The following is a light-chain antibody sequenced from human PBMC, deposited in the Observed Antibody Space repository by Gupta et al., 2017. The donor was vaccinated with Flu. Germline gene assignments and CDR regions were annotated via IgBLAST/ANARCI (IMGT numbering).Light chain of an antibody. CDR2: IAD. CDR1: TGAVTRGFY. CDR3: LLSSGGAWV. V-gene: IGLV7-43*01. J-gene: IGLJ3*02. Sequence: QTVVTQEPSVTVSPGGTVTLTCASSTGAVTRGFYPNWLQQKPGQVPRTLIYIADNRHSWTPDRCSGSSFGGKAVLTLSDVQPDDEADYYCLLSSGGAWVFGGGTKLIV.